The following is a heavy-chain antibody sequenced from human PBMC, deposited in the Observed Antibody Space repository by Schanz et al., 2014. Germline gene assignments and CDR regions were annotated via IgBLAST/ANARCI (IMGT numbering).Heavy chain of an antibody. V-gene: IGHV3-23*01. J-gene: IGHJ4*02. CDR3: AKDRSWDYDSSGYFDY. D-gene: IGHD3-22*01. CDR1: GFTFSSYA. Sequence: EVQLLESGGGLVQPGGSLRLSCAASGFTFSSYAMSWVRQAPGKGLEWVSAISGSGGSTYYADSVKGRFTISRDNSKNTLYLQMNSLRAEDTAVYYCAKDRSWDYDSSGYFDYWGQGTLGTVSS. CDR2: ISGSGGST.